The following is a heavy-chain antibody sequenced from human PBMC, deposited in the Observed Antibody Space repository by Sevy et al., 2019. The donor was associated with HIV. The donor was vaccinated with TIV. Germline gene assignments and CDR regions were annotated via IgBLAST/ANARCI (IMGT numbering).Heavy chain of an antibody. V-gene: IGHV1-18*01. Sequence: ASVKVSCKASGYTFTSYDISWVRHAPGQGLEWMGRISAYNRNTNYAQKLQGRVTMTTDTSTSTAYMELRSLRSDDTVVYYCARVRSSAAAGTRAFDIWGQGTMVTVSS. CDR3: ARVRSSAAAGTRAFDI. D-gene: IGHD6-13*01. CDR2: ISAYNRNT. J-gene: IGHJ3*02. CDR1: GYTFTSYD.